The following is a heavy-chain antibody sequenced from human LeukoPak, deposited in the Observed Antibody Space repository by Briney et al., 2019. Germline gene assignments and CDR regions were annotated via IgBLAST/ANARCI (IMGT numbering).Heavy chain of an antibody. CDR2: INHSGST. V-gene: IGHV4-34*01. CDR3: ARGRRVSGRSLWFDP. CDR1: GGSFSGYY. J-gene: IGHJ5*02. Sequence: SETLSLTCAVYGGSFSGYYWSWIRQPPGKGLEWIGEINHSGSTNYNPSLKSRVTISVDTSKNQFSLKLSSVTAADTAVYYCARGRRVSGRSLWFDPWGQGTLVTVSS. D-gene: IGHD3-10*01.